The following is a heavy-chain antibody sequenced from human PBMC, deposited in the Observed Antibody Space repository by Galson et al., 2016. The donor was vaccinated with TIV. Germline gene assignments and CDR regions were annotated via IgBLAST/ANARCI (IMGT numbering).Heavy chain of an antibody. CDR2: VYYTGGT. V-gene: IGHV4-38-2*02. J-gene: IGHJ4*02. Sequence: SETLSLTCTVSGHSFTRDYYWGWIRQPPGKGLEWIGSVYYTGGTNYNPSLKSRVTISVDTSKNQLSLKLSSVTAADTALYYCASEGSADYDWGRAHFDYWGQGTLVTVSS. CDR1: GHSFTRDYY. CDR3: ASEGSADYDWGRAHFDY. D-gene: IGHD3-16*01.